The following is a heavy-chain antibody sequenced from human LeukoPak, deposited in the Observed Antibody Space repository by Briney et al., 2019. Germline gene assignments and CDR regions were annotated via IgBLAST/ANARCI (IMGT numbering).Heavy chain of an antibody. CDR3: AREPPGGQQWLVDY. CDR1: GFTFSSYW. J-gene: IGHJ4*02. D-gene: IGHD6-19*01. CDR2: IKQDGSEK. Sequence: GGSLRLSCAASGFTFSSYWMSWVRQAPGEGLEWVANIKQDGSEKYYVDSVKGRFTISRDNDKTSLYLQMNSLRAEDKAVYYCAREPPGGQQWLVDYWGQGTLVTVSS. V-gene: IGHV3-7*01.